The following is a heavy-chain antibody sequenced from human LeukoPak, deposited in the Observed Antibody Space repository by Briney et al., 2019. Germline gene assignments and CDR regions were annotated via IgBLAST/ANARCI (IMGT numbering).Heavy chain of an antibody. D-gene: IGHD3-16*01. Sequence: GGSLRLSCAASGFTFSSYSMNWVRQAPGKGLEWVSYISSTSNTMYYADSVKGRFTISRDNAKNSLYLQMNSLRPEDTAVYYCARELGSAAFDYWGRGTLVTVSS. CDR1: GFTFSSYS. CDR3: ARELGSAAFDY. J-gene: IGHJ4*02. CDR2: ISSTSNTM. V-gene: IGHV3-48*01.